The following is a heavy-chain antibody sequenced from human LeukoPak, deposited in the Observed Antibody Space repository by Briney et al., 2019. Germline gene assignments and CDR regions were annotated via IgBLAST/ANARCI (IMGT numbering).Heavy chain of an antibody. V-gene: IGHV4-39*07. D-gene: IGHD3-10*01. CDR1: GGSMSSSSYY. Sequence: SETLSLTCTVSGGSMSSSSYYWGWIRQPPGKGLEWIGSIYYSGSTYYNPSLKSRVTISVDTSKNQFSLKLSSVIAADTAVYYCAGITDYYYYYMDVWGKGTTVTVSS. CDR3: AGITDYYYYYMDV. J-gene: IGHJ6*03. CDR2: IYYSGST.